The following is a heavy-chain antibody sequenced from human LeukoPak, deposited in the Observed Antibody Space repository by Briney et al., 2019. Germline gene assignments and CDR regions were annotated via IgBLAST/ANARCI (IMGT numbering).Heavy chain of an antibody. CDR1: GGSFNSGTYY. J-gene: IGHJ4*02. CDR3: AMAPCGPYSSTWKSPFDY. V-gene: IGHV4-39*01. D-gene: IGHD6-13*01. Sequence: SETLSLTCTVSGGSFNSGTYYWGWIRQPPGKGLEWIGTIYFSGNTNYNPSLNSRATISVDTSKNQFSLKLTSVSAPDTAVYYCAMAPCGPYSSTWKSPFDYLGQGTLVIVSS. CDR2: IYFSGNT.